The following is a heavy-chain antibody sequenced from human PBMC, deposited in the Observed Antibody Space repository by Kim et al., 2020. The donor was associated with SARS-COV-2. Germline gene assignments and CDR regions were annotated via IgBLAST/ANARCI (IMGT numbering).Heavy chain of an antibody. CDR3: ARGGTFSVTIFGVVIIRPLMDV. D-gene: IGHD3-3*01. J-gene: IGHJ6*02. CDR1: GGSFSGYY. CDR2: INHSGST. V-gene: IGHV4-34*01. Sequence: SETLSLTCAVYGGSFSGYYWSWIRQPPGKGLEWIGEINHSGSTNYNQSLKSRVTISVDTSKNQFSLKLSSVTAADTAVYYCARGGTFSVTIFGVVIIRPLMDVWGQGTTVTVSS.